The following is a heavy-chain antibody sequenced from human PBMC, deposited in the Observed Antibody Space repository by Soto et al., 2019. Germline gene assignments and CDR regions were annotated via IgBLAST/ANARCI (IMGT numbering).Heavy chain of an antibody. CDR2: ISYDGSNK. V-gene: IGHV3-30*18. J-gene: IGHJ3*02. CDR3: AKDLGSGSYLFDAFDI. CDR1: GFTFSNYG. Sequence: QGQLVESGGGVGQPGRSLRLSCAASGFTFSNYGMHWVRQAPGKGLEWVAVISYDGSNKYYADSVKGRFTISRDNSKNTLYLQMNSLRAEGTAVYYCAKDLGSGSYLFDAFDIWGQGTMVTVSS. D-gene: IGHD1-26*01.